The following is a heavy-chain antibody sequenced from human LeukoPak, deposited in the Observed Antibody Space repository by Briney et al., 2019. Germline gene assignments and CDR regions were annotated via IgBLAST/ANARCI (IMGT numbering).Heavy chain of an antibody. CDR3: ARGDYGRPDY. V-gene: IGHV3-30*04. J-gene: IGHJ4*02. CDR2: ISYDGRNK. D-gene: IGHD4-17*01. Sequence: PGGTLRLSCAASGFTFNKYSMHWVRQAPGKGPEWVAVISYDGRNKYYADSVKGRFTISRDNSKTTLYLQMHSLRAEDTAVYYCARGDYGRPDYWGQGTLVTVSS. CDR1: GFTFNKYS.